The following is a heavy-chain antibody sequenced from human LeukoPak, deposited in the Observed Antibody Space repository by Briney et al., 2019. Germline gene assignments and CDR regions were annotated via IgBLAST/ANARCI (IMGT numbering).Heavy chain of an antibody. CDR2: ISGSGGST. D-gene: IGHD3-9*01. CDR3: AKVQSDWLLIYYFDY. J-gene: IGHJ4*02. CDR1: GFTFSSYA. V-gene: IGHV3-23*01. Sequence: GGSLRLSCAASGFTFSSYAMSWVRQAPGKGLEWVSAISGSGGSTYYADSVKGRFTISRDNSKNTLYLQMNSLRAEDTAGYYCAKVQSDWLLIYYFDYWGQGTLVTVSS.